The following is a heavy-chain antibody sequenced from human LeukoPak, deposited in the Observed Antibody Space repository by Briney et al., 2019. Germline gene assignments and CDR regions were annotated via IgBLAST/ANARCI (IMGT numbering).Heavy chain of an antibody. D-gene: IGHD3-9*01. Sequence: SVKVSCKASGGTFSSYAISWVRQAPGQGLEWMGGIIPIFGTANYAQKFQGRVTITADESTSTAYMELSSLRSEDTAVYYCARLNVWLGGPRTYDILTGYALDPWGQGTLVTVSS. V-gene: IGHV1-69*01. CDR1: GGTFSSYA. CDR2: IIPIFGTA. CDR3: ARLNVWLGGPRTYDILTGYALDP. J-gene: IGHJ5*02.